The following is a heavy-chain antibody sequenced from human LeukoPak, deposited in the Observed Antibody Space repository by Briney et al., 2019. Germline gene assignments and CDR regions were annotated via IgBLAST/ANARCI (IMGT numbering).Heavy chain of an antibody. CDR2: INPNSGGT. J-gene: IGHJ4*02. V-gene: IGHV1-2*02. CDR3: ARDMKDYYDSSGLKY. Sequence: ASVKVSCKASGYTFTGYYMHWVRQAPGQGLEWMGWINPNSGGTNYAQKFQGRVTMTRDTSISTAYMGLSRLRSDDTAVYYCARDMKDYYDSSGLKYWGQGTLVTVSS. D-gene: IGHD3-22*01. CDR1: GYTFTGYY.